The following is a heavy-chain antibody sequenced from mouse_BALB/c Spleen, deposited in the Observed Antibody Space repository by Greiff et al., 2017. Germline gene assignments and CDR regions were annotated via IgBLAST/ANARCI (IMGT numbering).Heavy chain of an antibody. CDR2: ISDGGSYT. CDR3: ARVYGGYYAMDY. CDR1: GFTFSDYY. V-gene: IGHV5-4*02. J-gene: IGHJ4*01. D-gene: IGHD1-1*01. Sequence: EVKVVESGGGLVKPGGSLKLSCAASGFTFSDYYMYWVRQTPEKRLEWVATISDGGSYTYYPDSVKGRFTISRDNAKNNLYLQMSSLKSEDTAMYYCARVYGGYYAMDYWGQGTSVTVSS.